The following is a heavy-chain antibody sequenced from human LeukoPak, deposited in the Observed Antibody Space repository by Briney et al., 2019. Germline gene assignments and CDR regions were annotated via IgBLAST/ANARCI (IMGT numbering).Heavy chain of an antibody. J-gene: IGHJ4*02. Sequence: GASVKVSCKASGYTFTDYSIHWVRQAPGQGLEWMGIINPSGGSTSYAQKFQGRVTMTRDTSTSTVYMELSSLRSEDTAVYYCARRGGLGIAAAGTEFDYWGQGTLVTVSS. CDR1: GYTFTDYS. D-gene: IGHD6-13*01. CDR2: INPSGGST. CDR3: ARRGGLGIAAAGTEFDY. V-gene: IGHV1-46*01.